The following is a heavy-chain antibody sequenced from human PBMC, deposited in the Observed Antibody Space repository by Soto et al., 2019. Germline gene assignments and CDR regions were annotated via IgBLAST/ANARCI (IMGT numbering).Heavy chain of an antibody. V-gene: IGHV3-30-3*01. CDR1: GFTFSSYA. CDR3: ARDSASGQYYYGMDV. J-gene: IGHJ6*02. Sequence: LRLSCAASGFTFSSYAMHSVRQAPVKGLEWVAVISYDGSNKYYADSVKGRFTISRDNSKNTLYLQMNSLRAEDTAVYYCARDSASGQYYYGMDVWGQGTTVTVSS. CDR2: ISYDGSNK. D-gene: IGHD3-10*01.